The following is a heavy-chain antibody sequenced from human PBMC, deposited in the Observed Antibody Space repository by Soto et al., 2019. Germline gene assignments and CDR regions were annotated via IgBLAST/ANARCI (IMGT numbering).Heavy chain of an antibody. D-gene: IGHD6-13*01. CDR1: GFTFSGFD. Sequence: PGGSLRLSCEASGFTFSGFDMHWVRQPTGKGLEWVSSIGTAGDTYYAVSVKGRFIISRDNAKNSLSLQMNSLRAGDMAVYFCAKSQEIGTHFFDSWGQGTQVTVSS. V-gene: IGHV3-13*01. CDR3: AKSQEIGTHFFDS. J-gene: IGHJ4*02. CDR2: IGTAGDT.